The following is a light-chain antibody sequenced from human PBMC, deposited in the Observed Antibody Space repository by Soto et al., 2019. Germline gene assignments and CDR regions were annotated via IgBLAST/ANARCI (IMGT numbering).Light chain of an antibody. CDR1: QSVLYSSNNKNY. V-gene: IGKV4-1*01. CDR2: WAS. CDR3: QHDYCLPLS. J-gene: IGKJ2*03. Sequence: DSVAAGKNHSFTISCTSDQSVLYSSNNKNYLAWYQQKPGQPPKLLIYWASTRESGVPDRFSGSGSGTDFTLTICSLQAEDVAVYCCQHDYCLPLSF.